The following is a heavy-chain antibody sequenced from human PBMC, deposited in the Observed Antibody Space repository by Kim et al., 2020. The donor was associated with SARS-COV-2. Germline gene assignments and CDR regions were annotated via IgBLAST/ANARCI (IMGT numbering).Heavy chain of an antibody. Sequence: SETLSLTCAVYGGSFRGYYWSWIRQPPGKGLEWIGEINHSGSTNYNPSLKSRVTISEDTSKNQFSLKLSSVTATDTAVYFCARGGGDFFLDYWGQRALVTHSS. CDR1: GGSFRGYY. D-gene: IGHD3-10*01. J-gene: IGHJ4*02. CDR2: INHSGST. V-gene: IGHV4-34*01. CDR3: ARGGGDFFLDY.